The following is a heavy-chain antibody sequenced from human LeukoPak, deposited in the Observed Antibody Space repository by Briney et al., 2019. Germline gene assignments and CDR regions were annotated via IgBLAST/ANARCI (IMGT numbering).Heavy chain of an antibody. CDR3: AKGEKGLIVVVILDY. Sequence: RRSRAARGFTRSSDDMHVVRESSDKRLEWVAVISYDGSNKYYADSVKGRFTISRDNSKNTLYLQMNSLRAEDTAVYYCAKGEKGLIVVVILDYWGQGTLVTVSS. CDR1: GFTRSSDD. V-gene: IGHV3-30*04. CDR2: ISYDGSNK. J-gene: IGHJ4*02. D-gene: IGHD3-22*01.